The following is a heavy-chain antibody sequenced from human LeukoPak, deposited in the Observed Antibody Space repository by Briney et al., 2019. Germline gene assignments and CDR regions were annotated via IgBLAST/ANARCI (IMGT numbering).Heavy chain of an antibody. CDR3: ARGQTYYDILTGYYTNPGFDY. CDR1: GGSFSGYY. CDR2: INHSGST. J-gene: IGHJ4*02. V-gene: IGHV4-34*01. Sequence: PSETLSLTCAVYGGSFSGYYWSWIRQPPGKGLEWIGEINHSGSTNYNPSLKSRVTISVDTSKNQFSLKLSSVTAADTAVYYCARGQTYYDILTGYYTNPGFDYWGQGTLVTVSS. D-gene: IGHD3-9*01.